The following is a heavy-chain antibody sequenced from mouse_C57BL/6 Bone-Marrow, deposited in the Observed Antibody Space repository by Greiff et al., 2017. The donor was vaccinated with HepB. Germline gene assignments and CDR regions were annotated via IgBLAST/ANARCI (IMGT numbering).Heavy chain of an antibody. V-gene: IGHV2-5*01. CDR1: GFSLTSYG. D-gene: IGHD1-1*01. Sequence: VKLMESGPGLVQPSQSLSITCTVSGFSLTSYGVHGVRQSPGKGLEWLGVIWRGGSTDYNAAFMSRLSITKDNSKSQVFFKMNSLQADDTAIYYCAKNGAVVHFDYWGQGTTLTVSS. CDR2: IWRGGST. CDR3: AKNGAVVHFDY. J-gene: IGHJ2*01.